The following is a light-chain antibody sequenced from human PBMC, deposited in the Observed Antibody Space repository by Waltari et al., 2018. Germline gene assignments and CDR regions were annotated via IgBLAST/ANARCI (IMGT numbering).Light chain of an antibody. CDR3: QKYNSALGFT. Sequence: DIQMTQSPSSLSASVGDRVTITCRASQGISNYVAWYQQKPGKVPKLLIYAASTLQSGVPSRFSGSGSGTDFTLTISSLQPEDVATYYCQKYNSALGFTLGPGTKVDIK. CDR1: QGISNY. J-gene: IGKJ3*01. V-gene: IGKV1-27*01. CDR2: AAS.